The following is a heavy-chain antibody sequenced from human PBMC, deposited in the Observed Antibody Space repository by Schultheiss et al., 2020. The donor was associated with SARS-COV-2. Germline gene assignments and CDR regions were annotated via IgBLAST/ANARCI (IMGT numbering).Heavy chain of an antibody. CDR2: FDPEDGET. J-gene: IGHJ2*01. D-gene: IGHD4-23*01. V-gene: IGHV1-69*13. CDR3: ARARDYGGNSDWYFDL. Sequence: SVKVSCKASGYTFTSYDINWVRQAPGKGLEWMGGFDPEDGETIYAQKFQGRVTITADESTSTAYMELSSLRSEDTAVYYCARARDYGGNSDWYFDLWGRGTLVTVSS. CDR1: GYTFTSYD.